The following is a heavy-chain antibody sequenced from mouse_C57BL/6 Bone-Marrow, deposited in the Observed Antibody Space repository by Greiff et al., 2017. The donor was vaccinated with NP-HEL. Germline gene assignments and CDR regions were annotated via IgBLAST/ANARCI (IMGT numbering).Heavy chain of an antibody. Sequence: QVQLKQSGPGLVQPSQSLSITCTVSGFSLTSYGVHWVRQSPGKGLEWLGVIWRGGSTDYNAAFMSRLSITKDNSKSQVFFKMNSLQADDTAIYYCAKNYYYGSSPYWYFDVWGTGTTVTVSS. J-gene: IGHJ1*03. CDR3: AKNYYYGSSPYWYFDV. D-gene: IGHD1-1*01. CDR2: IWRGGST. CDR1: GFSLTSYG. V-gene: IGHV2-5*01.